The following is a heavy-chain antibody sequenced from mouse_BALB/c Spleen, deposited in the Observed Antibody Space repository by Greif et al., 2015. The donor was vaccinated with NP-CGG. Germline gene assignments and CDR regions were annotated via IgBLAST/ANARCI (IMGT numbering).Heavy chain of an antibody. CDR2: IYPGSGNT. Sequence: QVQLQQSGPELVKPGASVKISCKASGYTFTDYYINWVKQRPGQGLEWIGWIYPGSGNTKYNGKFKGKATLTVDTSTSTAYMQPSSLTSEDTAVYFCARRTGTEAMDYWGQGTSVTVSS. J-gene: IGHJ4*01. CDR1: GYTFTDYY. CDR3: ARRTGTEAMDY. V-gene: IGHV1-84*02. D-gene: IGHD4-1*01.